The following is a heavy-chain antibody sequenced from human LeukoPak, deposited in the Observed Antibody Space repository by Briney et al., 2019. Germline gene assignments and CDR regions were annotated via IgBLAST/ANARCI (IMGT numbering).Heavy chain of an antibody. CDR2: MNPNSGNT. J-gene: IGHJ6*03. V-gene: IGHV1-8*01. CDR3: ARGLISGYDGFYMDV. Sequence: GASVKVSCKASGYTLTSYDINWVRQATGQGLEWMGWMNPNSGNTGYAQKFQGRVTMTRNTSISTAYMELSSLRSEDTAVYYCARGLISGYDGFYMDVWGKGTTVTISS. D-gene: IGHD5-12*01. CDR1: GYTLTSYD.